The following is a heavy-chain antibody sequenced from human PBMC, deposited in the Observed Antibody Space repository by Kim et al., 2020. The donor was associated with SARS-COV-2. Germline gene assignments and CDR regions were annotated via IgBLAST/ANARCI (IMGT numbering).Heavy chain of an antibody. CDR3: ARSTATGYSSGWYYY. CDR1: GGSISSSSYY. V-gene: IGHV4-39*07. D-gene: IGHD6-19*01. Sequence: SETLSLTCTVSGGSISSSSYYWGWIRQPPGKGLEWIGSIYYSGSTYYNPSLKSRVTISVDTSKNQFSLKLSSVTAADTAVYYCARSTATGYSSGWYYYWGQGTLVTVSS. CDR2: IYYSGST. J-gene: IGHJ4*02.